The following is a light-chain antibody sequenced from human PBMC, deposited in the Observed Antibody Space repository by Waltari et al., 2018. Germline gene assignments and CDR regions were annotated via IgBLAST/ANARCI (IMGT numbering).Light chain of an antibody. V-gene: IGLV2-8*01. CDR2: DCS. CDR1: ASDVGGYRY. J-gene: IGLJ1*01. Sequence: QSALTQPPSASGSPGQSVTISCTGTASDVGGYRYVSWCQQPPGQAPKPIIFDCSKRPSGVPVGFSGSKSGNTASLTVSGLQAEDEADYYCSSYAGSNNYVFGTGTKVTVL. CDR3: SSYAGSNNYV.